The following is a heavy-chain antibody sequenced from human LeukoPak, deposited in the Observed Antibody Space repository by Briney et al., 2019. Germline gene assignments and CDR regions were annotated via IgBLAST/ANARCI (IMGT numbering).Heavy chain of an antibody. CDR1: GDSVSSFY. CDR3: ARGYCSGGSCYPGYFDY. V-gene: IGHV4-59*02. D-gene: IGHD2-15*01. J-gene: IGHJ4*02. Sequence: PSETLSLTCTVSGDSVSSFYWSWIRQPPGKGLEWIGYISDSGGTNYNPSLKSRVTMSVDTSKNQFSLKLSSVTAADTAVYYCARGYCSGGSCYPGYFDYWGQGTLVTVSS. CDR2: ISDSGGT.